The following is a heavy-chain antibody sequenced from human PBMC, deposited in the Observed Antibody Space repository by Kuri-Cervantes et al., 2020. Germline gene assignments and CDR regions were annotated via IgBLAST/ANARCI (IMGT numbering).Heavy chain of an antibody. CDR3: AKDYPGAGHAFDI. CDR2: ISNSGNSL. Sequence: GESLKISCTASGFIFSDYYMSWIRQAPGKGLEWVSYISNSGNSLYYADSVKGRFTISRDNAKNTLYLQMNSLRAEDTAVYYCAKDYPGAGHAFDIWGQGTMVTVSS. D-gene: IGHD3-10*01. J-gene: IGHJ3*02. V-gene: IGHV3-11*01. CDR1: GFIFSDYY.